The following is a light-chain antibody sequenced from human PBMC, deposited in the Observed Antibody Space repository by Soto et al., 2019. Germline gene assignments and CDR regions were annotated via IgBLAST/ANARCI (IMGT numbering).Light chain of an antibody. CDR3: QQYGSSPHS. CDR1: QSVSSSY. CDR2: GPS. Sequence: EIVLTQSPGTLSLSPGERATLSCRASQSVSSSYLAWYQHKPGQAPRHLIYGPSSRATGNPDRFSGSGSGTDFTLTISRLEPDDIAVYYCQQYGSSPHSFGQGTKVEVK. V-gene: IGKV3-20*01. J-gene: IGKJ2*01.